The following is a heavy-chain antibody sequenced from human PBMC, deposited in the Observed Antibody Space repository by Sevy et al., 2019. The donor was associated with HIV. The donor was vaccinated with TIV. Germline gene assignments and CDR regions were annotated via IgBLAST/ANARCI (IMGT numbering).Heavy chain of an antibody. Sequence: SETLSLTCTVSGASITSYYWSWIRQPPGKGLEWIGYFYYSGSANYNPSLKSRVTMSVDTSKNQFSLKLSSVTAADTAVYYCARISGSYLWGCDYWGQGTLVTVSS. J-gene: IGHJ4*02. CDR3: ARISGSYLWGCDY. CDR2: FYYSGSA. D-gene: IGHD1-26*01. V-gene: IGHV4-59*12. CDR1: GASITSYY.